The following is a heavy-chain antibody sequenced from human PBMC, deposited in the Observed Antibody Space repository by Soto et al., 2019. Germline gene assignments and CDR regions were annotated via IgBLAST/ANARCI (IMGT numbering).Heavy chain of an antibody. CDR2: ISYDGSNQ. CDR1: GFTFNIYG. CDR3: AKDQASGQGSFDA. Sequence: GVPLRLSCAASGFTFNIYGMHWVRQAPDKGLEWVALISYDGSNQYYADSVKGRFTISRDNSKNTLFLQMNSLRADDTAVYYCAKDQASGQGSFDAWGQGTLVTVSS. V-gene: IGHV3-30*18. J-gene: IGHJ4*02.